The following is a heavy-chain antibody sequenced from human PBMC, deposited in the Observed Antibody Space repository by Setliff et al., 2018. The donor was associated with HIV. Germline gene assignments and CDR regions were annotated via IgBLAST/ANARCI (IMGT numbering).Heavy chain of an antibody. J-gene: IGHJ5*02. CDR2: IRSDASSL. Sequence: PGGSLRLSCAASGFTFSTYWMHWVRQAPGEGLVWVSRIRSDASSLSYADSVRGRFTISRDNARNTLYLQMNDLRAEDTALYYCGKDYTRTFWEYNWYDVWGQGTLVTVSS. D-gene: IGHD3-3*01. V-gene: IGHV3-74*01. CDR3: GKDYTRTFWEYNWYDV. CDR1: GFTFSTYW.